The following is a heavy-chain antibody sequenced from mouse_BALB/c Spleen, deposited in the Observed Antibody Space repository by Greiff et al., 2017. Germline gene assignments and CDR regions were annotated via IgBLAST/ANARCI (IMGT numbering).Heavy chain of an antibody. V-gene: IGHV4-1*02. J-gene: IGHJ4*01. CDR1: GFDFSRYW. Sequence: EVKLLESGGGLVQPGGSLKLSCAASGFDFSRYWMSWVRQAPGKGLEWIGEINPDSSTINYTPSLKDKFIISRDNAKNTLYLQMSKVRSEDTALYYCARRGGFPYYAMDYWGQGTSVTVSS. CDR3: ARRGGFPYYAMDY. CDR2: INPDSSTI.